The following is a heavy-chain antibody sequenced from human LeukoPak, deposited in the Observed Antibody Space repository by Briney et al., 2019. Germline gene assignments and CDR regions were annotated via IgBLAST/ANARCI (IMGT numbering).Heavy chain of an antibody. CDR1: GFTFSSYG. CDR3: AKDLYRRMVRGVISPDY. D-gene: IGHD3-10*01. V-gene: IGHV3-30*02. CDR2: IRYDGSNK. J-gene: IGHJ4*02. Sequence: PGGSLRLSCAASGFTFSSYGMHWVRQAPGKGLEWVAFIRYDGSNKYYADSVKGRFTISRDNSKNTLYLQMNSLRAEDTAAYYCAKDLYRRMVRGVISPDYWGQGTLVTVSS.